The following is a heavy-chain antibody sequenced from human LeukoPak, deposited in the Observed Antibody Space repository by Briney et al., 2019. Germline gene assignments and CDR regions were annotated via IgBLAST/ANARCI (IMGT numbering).Heavy chain of an antibody. Sequence: GGSLRLSCAASGFTFSSYSMNWVRQAPGKGLEWVSYISSSSSTIYYADSVKGRFTISRDNAKNSLYLQMNSLRAEDTALYYCARDVSGRPYYYYYYMDVWGKGTTVTVSS. D-gene: IGHD5-12*01. V-gene: IGHV3-48*04. CDR3: ARDVSGRPYYYYYYMDV. CDR1: GFTFSSYS. J-gene: IGHJ6*03. CDR2: ISSSSSTI.